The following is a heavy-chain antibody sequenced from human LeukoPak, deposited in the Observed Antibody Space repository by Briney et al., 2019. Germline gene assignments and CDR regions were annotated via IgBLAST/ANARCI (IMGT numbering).Heavy chain of an antibody. CDR3: AREDGDYAGNWFDP. CDR2: IYYSGST. V-gene: IGHV4-59*01. CDR1: GGSISSYY. J-gene: IGHJ5*02. Sequence: PSETLSLTCTVSGGSISSYYWSWIRQPPGKGLEWIGYIYYSGSTNYNPPLKSRVTISVDTSKNQFSLKLSSVTAADTAVYYCAREDGDYAGNWFDPWGQGTLVTVSS. D-gene: IGHD4-17*01.